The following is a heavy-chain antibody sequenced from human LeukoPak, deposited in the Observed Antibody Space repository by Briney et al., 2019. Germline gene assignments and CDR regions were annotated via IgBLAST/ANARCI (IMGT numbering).Heavy chain of an antibody. J-gene: IGHJ6*03. CDR2: IYHSGST. D-gene: IGHD6-19*01. CDR3: ARDIGPAAVAGPTAYYYYMDV. V-gene: IGHV4-4*02. CDR1: GGSISSSNW. Sequence: SGTLSLTCAVSGGSISSSNWWSWVRQPPGKGLEWIGEIYHSGSTNYNPSLKSRVTISVDKSKNQFSLKLSSVTAADTAVYYCARDIGPAAVAGPTAYYYYMDVWGKGTTVTVSS.